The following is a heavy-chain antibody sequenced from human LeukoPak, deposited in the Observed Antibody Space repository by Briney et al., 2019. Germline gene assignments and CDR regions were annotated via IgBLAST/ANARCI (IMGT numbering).Heavy chain of an antibody. CDR1: GYSISSGYY. Sequence: PSETLSLTCAVSGYSISSGYYWGWMRQPPGKGLEWIGSIYHSGSTYYNPSLKSRVTISVDTSKNQFSLKLSSVTAADTAVYYCARHDRYGDYGSFDYWGQRTLVTVSS. V-gene: IGHV4-38-2*01. CDR3: ARHDRYGDYGSFDY. J-gene: IGHJ4*02. CDR2: IYHSGST. D-gene: IGHD4-17*01.